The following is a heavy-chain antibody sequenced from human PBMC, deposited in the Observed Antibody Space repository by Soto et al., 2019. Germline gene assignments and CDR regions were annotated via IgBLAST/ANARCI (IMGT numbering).Heavy chain of an antibody. D-gene: IGHD2-15*01. CDR1: GGTFSSYA. V-gene: IGHV1-69*01. CDR2: IIPIFGTA. CDR3: ARDSYCSGGRCYPVDYYYDGMDV. J-gene: IGHJ6*02. Sequence: QVQLVQSGAEVKKPGSSVKVSCKASGGTFSSYAISWVRQAPGQGLEWMGGIIPIFGTANYAQKFQGRVTITEDESTRTAHMEVSSLRSEDKDVYYCARDSYCSGGRCYPVDYYYDGMDVWGQGTTVTVSS.